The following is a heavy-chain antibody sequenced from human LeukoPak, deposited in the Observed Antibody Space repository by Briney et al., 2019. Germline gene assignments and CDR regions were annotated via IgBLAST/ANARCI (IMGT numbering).Heavy chain of an antibody. V-gene: IGHV3-74*01. CDR2: INSDGSST. CDR3: ATPMRFDY. Sequence: PGGSLRLSCVASGFMFSSYWMNWVRQAPGKGLVWVSRINSDGSSTSYADSVKGRFTISRDNAKNTLFLQMNSLRDEDTAVYYCATPMRFDYWGQGTLVTVSS. J-gene: IGHJ4*02. CDR1: GFMFSSYW.